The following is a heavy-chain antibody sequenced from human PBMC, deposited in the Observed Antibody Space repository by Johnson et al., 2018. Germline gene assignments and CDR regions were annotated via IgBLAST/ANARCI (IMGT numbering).Heavy chain of an antibody. J-gene: IGHJ6*02. D-gene: IGHD6-19*01. CDR2: IIPIFGTA. Sequence: QVQLVQSGAEVKKPGSSVKVSCKASGGTFSSYAISWVRQAPGQGLEWMGGIIPIFGTANYAQKFQGRVTITADESTSTAYMELSSLRSEDTAVYYWASRGYSSGWYHGAGMDVWGQGTTVTVSS. CDR1: GGTFSSYA. V-gene: IGHV1-69*12. CDR3: ASRGYSSGWYHGAGMDV.